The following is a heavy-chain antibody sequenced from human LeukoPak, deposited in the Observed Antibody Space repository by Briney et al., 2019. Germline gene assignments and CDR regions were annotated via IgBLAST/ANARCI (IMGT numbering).Heavy chain of an antibody. J-gene: IGHJ4*02. D-gene: IGHD2-15*01. CDR2: INPKSGGT. CDR1: GYSFTSYG. V-gene: IGHV1-2*02. Sequence: GASVKVSCKASGYSFTSYGISWVRQAPGQRLEWMGWINPKSGGTMFAQKFTGRVTMSRDTSISTAYMELTSLRSDDTAVYFCARDLDSANHCVGGDLNTCYSALFDYWGQGTLVTVSS. CDR3: ARDLDSANHCVGGDLNTCYSALFDY.